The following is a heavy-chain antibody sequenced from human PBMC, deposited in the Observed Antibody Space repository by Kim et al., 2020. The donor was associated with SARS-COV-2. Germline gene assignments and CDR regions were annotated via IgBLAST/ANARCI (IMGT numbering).Heavy chain of an antibody. CDR3: ATDQGGSYGEMAGDY. CDR1: GFTFSSYG. J-gene: IGHJ4*02. V-gene: IGHV3-30*03. D-gene: IGHD1-26*01. Sequence: GGSLRLSCAASGFTFSSYGMHWVRQAPGKGLEWVAVISYDGNNKYYADSVKGRFTISRDNSKNTLYLQMNSLRAEDTAVYYCATDQGGSYGEMAGDYWGQGTLVTVSS. CDR2: ISYDGNNK.